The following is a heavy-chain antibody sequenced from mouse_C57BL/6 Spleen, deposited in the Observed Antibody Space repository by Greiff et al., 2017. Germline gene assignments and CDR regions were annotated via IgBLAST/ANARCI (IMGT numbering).Heavy chain of an antibody. V-gene: IGHV1-61*01. CDR1: GYTFTSYW. CDR2: IYPSDSET. J-gene: IGHJ4*01. CDR3: ARSAYYSNYDAMDY. Sequence: QVQLQQPGAELVRPGSSVKLSSKASGYTFTSYWMDWVKQRPGQGLVWIGNIYPSDSETHYNQKFKYKATLTVGKSSSTAYMQLSSLTSEDSAVYDYARSAYYSNYDAMDYWGQGTSVTVSS. D-gene: IGHD2-5*01.